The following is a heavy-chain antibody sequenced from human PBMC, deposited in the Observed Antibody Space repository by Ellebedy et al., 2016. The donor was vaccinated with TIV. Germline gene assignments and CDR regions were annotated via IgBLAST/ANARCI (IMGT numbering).Heavy chain of an antibody. CDR3: ARGLRVIGTPLPQNQYFYYTMDV. J-gene: IGHJ6*02. CDR2: ILPIVDSA. D-gene: IGHD1-1*01. V-gene: IGHV1-69*13. Sequence: SVKVSXXASEGTFSSYAISWVRQAPGQGLEWMGGILPIVDSANYAQKFQGRVTITADESTSTVYMDLSSLRSEDTAVYYCARGLRVIGTPLPQNQYFYYTMDVWGQGTTVIVSS. CDR1: EGTFSSYA.